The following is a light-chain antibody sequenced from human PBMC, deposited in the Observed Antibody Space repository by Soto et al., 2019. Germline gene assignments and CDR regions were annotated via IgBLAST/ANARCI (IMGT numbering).Light chain of an antibody. CDR2: AAS. Sequence: DIQMTQSPSSLSASVGDRVTITCRASRSISNYLNWYQQKSGKVPRLLIYAASSLQPGVPSRFSGTGTGTAFTLTITSLQPEDSATYYCQQSYSVPRFGQGIRVDLK. CDR3: QQSYSVPR. V-gene: IGKV1-39*01. CDR1: RSISNY. J-gene: IGKJ1*01.